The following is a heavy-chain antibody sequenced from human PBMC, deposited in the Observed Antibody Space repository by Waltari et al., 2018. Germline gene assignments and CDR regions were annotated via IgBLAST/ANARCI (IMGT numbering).Heavy chain of an antibody. D-gene: IGHD3-16*01. CDR1: GLTFSIFA. CDR3: AKDHGVAY. V-gene: IGHV3-23*01. CDR2: ISNSGVDT. J-gene: IGHJ4*02. Sequence: QLLESGGGLVQPGGSLRLSCSDSGLTFSIFAMSWVRQAPGKGMEWGSGISNSGVDTYYTDSVKGRFTISRDNSKKTLYLQMNSLRVEDTAVYYCAKDHGVAYWGQGTLVTVSS.